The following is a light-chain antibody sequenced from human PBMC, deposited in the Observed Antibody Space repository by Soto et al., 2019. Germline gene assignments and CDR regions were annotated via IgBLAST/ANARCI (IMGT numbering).Light chain of an antibody. CDR3: GAWDSSLSAVV. CDR2: DNN. V-gene: IGLV1-51*01. CDR1: TSNPRNYY. J-gene: IGLJ2*01. Sequence: QSVLTQPPSLSAAPGQKVTISCSGGTSNPRNYYVSWYQRLPGRAPKLLIYDNNKRSSGIPDRFSGSKAGTSATLVIAGLQTGDEADYFCGAWDSSLSAVVFGGGTKLTVL.